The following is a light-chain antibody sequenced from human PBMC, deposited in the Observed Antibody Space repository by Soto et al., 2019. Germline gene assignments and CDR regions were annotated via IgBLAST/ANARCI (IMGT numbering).Light chain of an antibody. J-gene: IGLJ1*01. Sequence: SVLPQPASLSGSPGQSIAISCTETSGDVGAYDYVSWYQHHPDKAPKLMIYEVSNRPSGVSDRFSGSKSVYTATLTISGLQAEDEADYYCASHTTSDTRVFGTGTKVTVL. CDR2: EVS. V-gene: IGLV2-14*01. CDR1: SGDVGAYDY. CDR3: ASHTTSDTRV.